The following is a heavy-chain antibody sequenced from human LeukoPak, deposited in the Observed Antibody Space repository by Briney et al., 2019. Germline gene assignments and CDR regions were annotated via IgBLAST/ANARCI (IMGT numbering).Heavy chain of an antibody. CDR1: GGSISSSSYY. V-gene: IGHV4-39*07. D-gene: IGHD2-15*01. Sequence: SETLSLTCTVSGGSISSSSYYWGWIRQPPGKGLEWIGTIHHSGSSYYNPSLKSRVTISVDTSKNQFSLKLSSVTAADTAVYYCARTYRVVLAATFDYWGQGTLVTVSS. CDR3: ARTYRVVLAATFDY. J-gene: IGHJ4*02. CDR2: IHHSGSS.